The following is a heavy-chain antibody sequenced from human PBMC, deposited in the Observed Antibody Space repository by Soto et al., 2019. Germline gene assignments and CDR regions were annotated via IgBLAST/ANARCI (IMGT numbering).Heavy chain of an antibody. J-gene: IGHJ6*02. Sequence: SETLSLTCSVSGGSIRSSYWSWIRQSPEKGLEWIGYFYHSGNSNYNPSLKSRVTISVDTSKNQLSLSLRSVTAADTAVYFCARISSVDPYGYVNGGLDVWGQGTTVTVSS. CDR3: ARISSVDPYGYVNGGLDV. CDR2: FYHSGNS. CDR1: GGSIRSSY. V-gene: IGHV4-59*01. D-gene: IGHD5-18*01.